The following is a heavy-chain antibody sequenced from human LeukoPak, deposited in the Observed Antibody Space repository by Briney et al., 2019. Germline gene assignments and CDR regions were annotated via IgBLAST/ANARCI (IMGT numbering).Heavy chain of an antibody. CDR2: IWLDGSKQ. CDR1: GFSFSDNN. Sequence: GGSLRVACAASGFSFSDNNMHWVRQAPGKGLEWVGFIWLDGSKQKNADSVKGRFTLSRDNSKSTLYLQMNSLRPEDTAVYYCVKDASWAFDFWGQGTTVTVSS. V-gene: IGHV3-30*02. J-gene: IGHJ3*01. CDR3: VKDASWAFDF.